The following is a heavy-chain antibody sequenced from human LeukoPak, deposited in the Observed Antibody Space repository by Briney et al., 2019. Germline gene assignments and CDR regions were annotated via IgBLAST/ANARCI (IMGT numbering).Heavy chain of an antibody. CDR1: GFTFSSYA. J-gene: IGHJ4*02. Sequence: PGGSLRLSCAASGFTFSSYAMSWVRQAPGKGLEWVSAISGSGGSTYYADSVKGRFTVSRDNSKNTLYLQMNSLRAEDTAVYYCAKSVWYQLLPFDYWGQGTLVTVSS. V-gene: IGHV3-23*01. CDR3: AKSVWYQLLPFDY. D-gene: IGHD2-2*01. CDR2: ISGSGGST.